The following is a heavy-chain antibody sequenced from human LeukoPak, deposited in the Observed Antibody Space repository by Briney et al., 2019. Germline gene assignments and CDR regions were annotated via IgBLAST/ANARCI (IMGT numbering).Heavy chain of an antibody. CDR2: ISGSGGST. V-gene: IGHV3-23*01. D-gene: IGHD3-10*01. Sequence: GGSLRLSCAASGFKFSDHYIDWVRQAPGKGLEWVSAISGSGGSTYYADSVKGRFTISRDNSKNTLYLQMNSLRAEDTAVYYCAKPCRSGSYYPGPGDYWGQGTLVTVSS. J-gene: IGHJ4*02. CDR3: AKPCRSGSYYPGPGDY. CDR1: GFKFSDHY.